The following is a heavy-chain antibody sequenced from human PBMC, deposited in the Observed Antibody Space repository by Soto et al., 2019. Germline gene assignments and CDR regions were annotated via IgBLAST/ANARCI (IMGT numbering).Heavy chain of an antibody. D-gene: IGHD3-3*01. J-gene: IGHJ3*02. CDR1: GYPVTAYY. V-gene: IGHV1-2*02. CDR2: INPATGAA. Sequence: QLHLVQSGAVVKKPGASVTVSCSASGYPVTAYYMHWVRQAPGRGLEWMGGINPATGAAKYTQTFQGRGTMTRDTSTSKVFMELGGLTSEDTAGFYCARGGGVGVAGSAAFDMWGQGTVVTVSS. CDR3: ARGGGVGVAGSAAFDM.